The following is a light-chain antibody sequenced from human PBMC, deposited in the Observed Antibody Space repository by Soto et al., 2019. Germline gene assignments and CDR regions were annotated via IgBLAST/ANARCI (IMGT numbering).Light chain of an antibody. V-gene: IGLV2-8*01. CDR1: SSDVGGYKY. CDR3: SSYAGSNNLI. Sequence: QPVLTQPPSASGSPGQSVTISCTGTSSDVGGYKYVSWYQQHPGKAPKLMIFEVSERPSGVPDRFSGSKSGNTASLTVSGLQAEDEADYYCSSYAGSNNLIFGGGTKLTVL. CDR2: EVS. J-gene: IGLJ2*01.